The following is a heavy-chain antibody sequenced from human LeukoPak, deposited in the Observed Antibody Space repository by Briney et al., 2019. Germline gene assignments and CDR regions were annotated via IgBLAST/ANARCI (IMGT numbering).Heavy chain of an antibody. V-gene: IGHV3-48*01. J-gene: IGHJ3*02. Sequence: PGGSLRLSCAASGFTFSSYSMNWVRQAPWKGLEWVSYISSSSSTIYYADSVKGRFTISRDNAKNSLYLQMNSLRAEDTAVYYCARDPKLSAAAGIGAFDIWGQGTMVPVSS. D-gene: IGHD6-13*01. CDR1: GFTFSSYS. CDR2: ISSSSSTI. CDR3: ARDPKLSAAAGIGAFDI.